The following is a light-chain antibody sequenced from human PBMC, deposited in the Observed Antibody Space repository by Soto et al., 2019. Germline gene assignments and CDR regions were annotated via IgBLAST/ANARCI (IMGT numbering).Light chain of an antibody. J-gene: IGKJ2*01. CDR3: QQYNNWPPYT. CDR1: QSVSTSY. CDR2: GAS. Sequence: EIVLTQSPGTLSLSPGERATLSCRASQSVSTSYLVWYQQKPGQAPRLLIYGASSRAAGIPDRFSGGGSGTDFTLTISRLEPEDFAVYYCQQYNNWPPYTFGQGTKLESK. V-gene: IGKV3-20*01.